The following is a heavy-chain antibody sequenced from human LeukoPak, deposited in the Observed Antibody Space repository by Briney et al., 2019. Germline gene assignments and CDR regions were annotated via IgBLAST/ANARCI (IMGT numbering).Heavy chain of an antibody. CDR3: ARGTVPQFIY. V-gene: IGHV3-30*19. CDR2: ISYDGSNK. J-gene: IGHJ4*02. CDR1: GFTFSSYG. Sequence: GGSLRLSCAASGFTFSSYGMHWVRQAPGKGLEWVAVISYDGSNKYYADSVKGRFTISRDNSKNTLYLQMNSLRAEDTAVYYCARGTVPQFIYWGQGTLVTVSS. D-gene: IGHD1-14*01.